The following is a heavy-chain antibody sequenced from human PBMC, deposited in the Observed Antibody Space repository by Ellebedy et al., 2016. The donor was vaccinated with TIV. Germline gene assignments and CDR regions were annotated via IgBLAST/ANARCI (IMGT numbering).Heavy chain of an antibody. V-gene: IGHV3-74*01. J-gene: IGHJ4*02. CDR2: IFSDAGNP. Sequence: ESLKISCTVSGITFSNRWMHWARQVPGKGLVWVSIIFSDAGNPNYADSVRGRFTISRDNAKNTLFLQMDSLRAEDTGVYYCISASYGSGSSLEYWGQGTLVTVSP. D-gene: IGHD3-10*01. CDR1: GITFSNRW. CDR3: ISASYGSGSSLEY.